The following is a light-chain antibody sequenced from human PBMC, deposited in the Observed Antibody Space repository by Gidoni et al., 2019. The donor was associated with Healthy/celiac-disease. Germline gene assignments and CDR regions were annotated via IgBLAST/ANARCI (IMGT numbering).Light chain of an antibody. CDR3: QQYYRTPQT. Sequence: DIVMTQSPDSLAVSLGERATINCKSSQSVLYSSNNKNYLAWYQQKPGQPPKLLIYWASTRESGVPDRFSGSGSGTDFTLTISSLQAEDVAVYSCQQYYRTPQTFGQGTKVEIK. CDR1: QSVLYSSNNKNY. J-gene: IGKJ1*01. V-gene: IGKV4-1*01. CDR2: WAS.